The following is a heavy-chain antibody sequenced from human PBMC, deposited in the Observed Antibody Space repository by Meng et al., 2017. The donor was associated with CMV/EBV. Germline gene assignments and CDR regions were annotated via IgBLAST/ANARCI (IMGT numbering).Heavy chain of an antibody. V-gene: IGHV4-34*01. D-gene: IGHD2-2*01. CDR2: INHSGST. J-gene: IGHJ4*02. Sequence: YGGSFSGYYWSWIRQPPGKGLEWIGEINHSGSTNYNPSLKSRVTISVDTSKNRFSLKLSSVTAADTAVYYCASLNYCSSTSCSRRFDYWGQGTLVTVSS. CDR1: GGSFSGYY. CDR3: ASLNYCSSTSCSRRFDY.